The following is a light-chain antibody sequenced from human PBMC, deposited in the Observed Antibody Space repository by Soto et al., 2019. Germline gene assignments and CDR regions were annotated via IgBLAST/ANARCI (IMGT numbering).Light chain of an antibody. CDR3: QEYNSYSYT. CDR1: QSISNW. CDR2: KAS. J-gene: IGKJ2*01. V-gene: IGKV1-5*03. Sequence: DGQITPTPSTLSASVGDRVTITCLASQSISNWLAWYQQKPGKAPKLLIYKASSLESGVPSRFSGSGSGTEFTLTISSLQPDDFATYYCQEYNSYSYTFGQGTKVDIK.